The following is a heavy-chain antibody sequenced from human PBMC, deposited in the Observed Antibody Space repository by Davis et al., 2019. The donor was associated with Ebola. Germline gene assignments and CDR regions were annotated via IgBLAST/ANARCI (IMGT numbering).Heavy chain of an antibody. D-gene: IGHD1-26*01. Sequence: MPSETLSLTCAVYGGSFSGYYWSWIRQPPGKGLEWIGEINHSGSTNYNPSLKSRVTISLDTSKNQFSLKLSSVTAADTAVYYCAADRGWEPSLGYWGQGTLVTVSS. CDR2: INHSGST. CDR3: AADRGWEPSLGY. CDR1: GGSFSGYY. J-gene: IGHJ4*02. V-gene: IGHV4-34*01.